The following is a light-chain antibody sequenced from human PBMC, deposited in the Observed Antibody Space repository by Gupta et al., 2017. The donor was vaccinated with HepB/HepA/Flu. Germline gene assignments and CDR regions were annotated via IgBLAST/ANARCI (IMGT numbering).Light chain of an antibody. V-gene: IGLV2-14*03. CDR3: SSYTSSSTPYVV. CDR2: DVT. J-gene: IGLJ2*01. Sequence: QSALTQPASVSGSPGQSITISCTGTSSDIGVITMFPGTNNTQAKPPKLMIYDVTNRPSGVSNRFSGSKSGNTASLTISGLQAEDEADYYCSSYTSSSTPYVVFGGGTKLTVL. CDR1: SSDIGVIT.